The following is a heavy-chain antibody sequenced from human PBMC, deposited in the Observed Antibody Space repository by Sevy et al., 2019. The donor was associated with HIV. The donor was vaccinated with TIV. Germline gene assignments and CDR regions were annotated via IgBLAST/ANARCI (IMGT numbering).Heavy chain of an antibody. CDR2: ISSSSSTI. CDR1: GFTFRSYS. CDR3: ARSTYYYDSSGYPNWFDP. Sequence: GGSLRLSCEASGFTFRSYSMNWVRQAPGKGLEWVSYISSSSSTIYYADSVKGRFTISRDNAKNSLYLQMNSLRAEDTAVYYCARSTYYYDSSGYPNWFDPWGQGTLVTVSS. J-gene: IGHJ5*02. D-gene: IGHD3-22*01. V-gene: IGHV3-48*01.